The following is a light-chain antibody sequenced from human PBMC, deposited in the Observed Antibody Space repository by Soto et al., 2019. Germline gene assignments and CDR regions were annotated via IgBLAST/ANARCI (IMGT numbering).Light chain of an antibody. J-gene: IGKJ4*01. Sequence: DNVLTQSPGTLSLSPGERATLSCRASQSVSSSYLAWYQQKPGQAPRLVIYGASSRATGIPDRFSGSGSGTDFTLTISRLEPEDFAVYYCQQYGSSPLTFGGGTKVEIK. CDR3: QQYGSSPLT. V-gene: IGKV3-20*01. CDR1: QSVSSSY. CDR2: GAS.